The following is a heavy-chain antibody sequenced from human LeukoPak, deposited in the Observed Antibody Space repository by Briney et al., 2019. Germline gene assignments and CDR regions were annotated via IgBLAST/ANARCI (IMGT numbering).Heavy chain of an antibody. Sequence: GASLKVPCQASGYGFTDYYVHWIRQAPGQGLEWMGWINPSSGATIYAQKFQGRVTMTRDTFTTTAYMEINSLVSDDTAVYYCARGWQINSSGGFVDPWGQGTLVTVSS. D-gene: IGHD6-6*01. J-gene: IGHJ5*02. CDR2: INPSSGAT. V-gene: IGHV1-2*02. CDR3: ARGWQINSSGGFVDP. CDR1: GYGFTDYY.